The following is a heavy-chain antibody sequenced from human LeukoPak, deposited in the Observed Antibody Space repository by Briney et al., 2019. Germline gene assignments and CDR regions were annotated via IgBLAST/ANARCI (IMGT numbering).Heavy chain of an antibody. Sequence: GGSLRLSCAASGFTFSSYSMNWVRQAPGKGLEWVSSISSSSSYIYYADSVKGRFTISRDNAKNSLYLQMNSLRAEDTAVYYCARDLSPRGVVAATLFDYWGQGTLVTVSS. CDR3: ARDLSPRGVVAATLFDY. D-gene: IGHD2-15*01. CDR1: GFTFSSYS. V-gene: IGHV3-21*01. CDR2: ISSSSSYI. J-gene: IGHJ4*02.